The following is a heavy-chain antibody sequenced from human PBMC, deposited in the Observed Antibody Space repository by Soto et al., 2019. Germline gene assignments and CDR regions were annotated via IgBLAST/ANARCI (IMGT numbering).Heavy chain of an antibody. V-gene: IGHV4-59*01. J-gene: IGHJ4*02. CDR2: IYYSGST. Sequence: QVQLQESGPGLVKPSETLSLTCTVSGGSISSYYWSWIRQPPGKGLEWIGYIYYSGSTNYNPSLTSRPTISVATSTTAFALTLSSVTAAASAVYYWARAPAPWYSSSGYYFDYWGPVTLVTVSS. D-gene: IGHD6-13*01. CDR1: GGSISSYY. CDR3: ARAPAPWYSSSGYYFDY.